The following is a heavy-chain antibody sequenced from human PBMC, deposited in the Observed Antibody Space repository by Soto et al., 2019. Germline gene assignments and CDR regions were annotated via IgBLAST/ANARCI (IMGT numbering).Heavy chain of an antibody. Sequence: SVKVSCKASGGTFSSYAISWVRQAPGQGLEWMGGILPIFGTANYAQKFQGRVTITADESTSTAYMELSSLRSEDTAVYYCANGSRGTTVTTYYYYGMDVWGQGTTVTVSS. CDR2: ILPIFGTA. CDR1: GGTFSSYA. V-gene: IGHV1-69*13. D-gene: IGHD4-17*01. J-gene: IGHJ6*02. CDR3: ANGSRGTTVTTYYYYGMDV.